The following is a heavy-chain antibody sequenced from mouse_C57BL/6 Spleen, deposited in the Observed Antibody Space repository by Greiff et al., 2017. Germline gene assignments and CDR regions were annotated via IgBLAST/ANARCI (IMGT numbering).Heavy chain of an antibody. CDR1: GFTFSDYG. Sequence: EVQVVESGGGLVKPGGSLKLSCAASGFTFSDYGMHWVRQAPEKGLEWVAYISSGSSTIYYADTVKGRFTISRDNAKNTLFLQMTSLRSEDTAMYYCAREGTTGAFDVWGTGTTVTVSS. D-gene: IGHD1-1*01. J-gene: IGHJ1*03. CDR3: AREGTTGAFDV. CDR2: ISSGSSTI. V-gene: IGHV5-17*01.